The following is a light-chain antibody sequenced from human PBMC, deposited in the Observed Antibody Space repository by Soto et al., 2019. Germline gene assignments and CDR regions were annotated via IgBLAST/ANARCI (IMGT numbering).Light chain of an antibody. J-gene: IGKJ5*01. CDR3: QQRKNWPPLT. Sequence: ETILTQSPATLSLSPGERATLSCRASQNVEGYLAWYQQKPGQATRLLIYDASNRATGIPARFSGSGSGTDFTLTITSLEPEDFAVYYCQQRKNWPPLTFGQGTRLEIK. V-gene: IGKV3-11*01. CDR2: DAS. CDR1: QNVEGY.